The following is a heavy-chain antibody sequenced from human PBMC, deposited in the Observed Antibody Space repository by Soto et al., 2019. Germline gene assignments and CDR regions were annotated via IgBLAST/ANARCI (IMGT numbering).Heavy chain of an antibody. Sequence: QLQLQESGPGLVKPSETLSLTCTVSGGSISSSSYYWGWIRQPPGKGLEWIGGIYYSGSTYYNPSLKSRVTISVDTSKNQLSLKLSSVTAADTAVYYCARRGTRFDPWGQGTLVTVSS. CDR1: GGSISSSSYY. CDR2: IYYSGST. J-gene: IGHJ5*02. D-gene: IGHD1-1*01. V-gene: IGHV4-39*01. CDR3: ARRGTRFDP.